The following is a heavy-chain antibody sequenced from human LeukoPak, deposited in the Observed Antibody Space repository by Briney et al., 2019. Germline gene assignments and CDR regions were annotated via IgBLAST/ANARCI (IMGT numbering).Heavy chain of an antibody. V-gene: IGHV4-39*07. D-gene: IGHD6-6*01. J-gene: IGHJ4*02. CDR1: GGSISSSSYY. CDR3: AGGLIAARGSY. CDR2: IYYSGST. Sequence: SETLSLTCTVSGGSISSSSYYWGWIRQPPGKGLEWIGSIYYSGSTYYNPSLKSRVTISVDTSKNQFSLKLSSVTAADTAVYYCAGGLIAARGSYWGQGTLVTVSS.